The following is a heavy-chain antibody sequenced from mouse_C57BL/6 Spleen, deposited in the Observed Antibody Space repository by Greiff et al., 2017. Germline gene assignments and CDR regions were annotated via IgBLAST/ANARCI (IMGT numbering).Heavy chain of an antibody. J-gene: IGHJ2*01. CDR3: ASHYYGSSYADY. V-gene: IGHV1-55*01. CDR2: IYPGSGST. D-gene: IGHD1-1*01. CDR1: GYTFTSYW. Sequence: VQLQQPGAELVKPGASVKMSCKASGYTFTSYWITWVKQRPGQGLEWIGDIYPGSGSTNYNEKFKSKATLTVDTSSSTAYMQLSSLTSEDSAVYYCASHYYGSSYADYWGQGTTLTVSS.